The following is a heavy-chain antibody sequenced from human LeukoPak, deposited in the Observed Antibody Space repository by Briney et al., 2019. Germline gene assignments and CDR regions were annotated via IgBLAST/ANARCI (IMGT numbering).Heavy chain of an antibody. J-gene: IGHJ4*02. D-gene: IGHD6-19*01. V-gene: IGHV3-53*01. CDR2: IYSGGST. CDR3: ARGPKYSTGWYYFDY. Sequence: GGSLRLSCAASGFTVSSNYMSWVRHAPGKGLESVSVIYSGGSTYYGDSVKGRFTISRDNSKNTLYLQMNSLRAEDTAVYYCARGPKYSTGWYYFDYWGQGTLVTVSS. CDR1: GFTVSSNY.